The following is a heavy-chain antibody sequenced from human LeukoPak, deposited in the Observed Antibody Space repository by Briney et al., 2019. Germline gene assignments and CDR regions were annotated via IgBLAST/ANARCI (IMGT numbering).Heavy chain of an antibody. Sequence: GASVKVSCKASGGTFSSYAISWVRQAPGQGLEWMGGIIPIFGTANYAQKFQGRVTITADESTSTAYMELSSLRAEDTAVYYCAKESPYSGYIYYYYYMDVWGKGTTVTVSS. CDR3: AKESPYSGYIYYYYYMDV. V-gene: IGHV1-69*13. CDR2: IIPIFGTA. J-gene: IGHJ6*03. D-gene: IGHD5-12*01. CDR1: GGTFSSYA.